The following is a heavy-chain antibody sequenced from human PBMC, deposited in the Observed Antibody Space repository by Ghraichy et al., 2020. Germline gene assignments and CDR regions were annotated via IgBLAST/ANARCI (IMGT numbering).Heavy chain of an antibody. D-gene: IGHD4-23*01. J-gene: IGHJ6*02. V-gene: IGHV3-48*02. CDR1: GFTFSSYS. CDR3: ARGSKVVRFYYYDGMDV. Sequence: LSLTCVGSGFTFSSYSMNWVRQSPGKGLEWVSYITSSSRSKFYADSVKGRFTISRDNAQNSLSLQMNSLRDEDTAVYYCARGSKVVRFYYYDGMDVWGQGTTVTVSS. CDR2: ITSSSRSK.